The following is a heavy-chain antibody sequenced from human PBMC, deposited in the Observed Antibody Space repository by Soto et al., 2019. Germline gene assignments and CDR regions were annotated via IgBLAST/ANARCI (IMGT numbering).Heavy chain of an antibody. J-gene: IGHJ4*02. Sequence: ESLKISCKGSGYSFTSYWISWVRQMPGKGLEWMGRIDPSDSYTNYSPSFQGHVTISADKSISTAYLQWSSLKASDTAMYYCARQERYYGSGSYYPLDYWGQGTLVTVSS. CDR2: IDPSDSYT. D-gene: IGHD3-10*01. V-gene: IGHV5-10-1*01. CDR3: ARQERYYGSGSYYPLDY. CDR1: GYSFTSYW.